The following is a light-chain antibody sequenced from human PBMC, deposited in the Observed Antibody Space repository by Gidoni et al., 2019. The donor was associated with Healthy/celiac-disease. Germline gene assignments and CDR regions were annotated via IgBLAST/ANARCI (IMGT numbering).Light chain of an antibody. V-gene: IGLV1-40*01. CDR1: SSNIGAGYD. Sequence: QSVLTQPPSASGAPGQRVTTACTGSSSNIGAGYDVHWYQQLPGTAPKLLIYGNSNRPAGVPDRFSGSKSGTSASLAISGLQAEDEADYYCQSYDSSLSGLVFGGGTKLTVL. CDR2: GNS. J-gene: IGLJ3*02. CDR3: QSYDSSLSGLV.